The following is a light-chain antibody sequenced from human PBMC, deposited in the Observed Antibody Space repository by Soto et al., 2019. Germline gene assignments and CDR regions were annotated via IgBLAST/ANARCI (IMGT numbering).Light chain of an antibody. Sequence: QSALTQPASVSGSPGQSITISCTGTVSDVGGYDSVSWYQQHPGRAPKLIIYGVTNRPSGVSNRFSASKSADTASLTISGLQAEDEANYYCCSYTTSTTYVFGTGTKLTVL. CDR1: VSDVGGYDS. CDR3: CSYTTSTTYV. CDR2: GVT. V-gene: IGLV2-14*03. J-gene: IGLJ1*01.